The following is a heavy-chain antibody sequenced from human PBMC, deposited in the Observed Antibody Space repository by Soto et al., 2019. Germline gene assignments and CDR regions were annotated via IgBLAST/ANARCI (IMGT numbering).Heavy chain of an antibody. D-gene: IGHD3-3*01. CDR2: IYYSGST. Sequence: QVQLQESGPGLVKPSQTLSLTCTVSGGSISSGGYYWSWISQHPGKGLEWIGYIYYSGSTYYNPFIKRRVTISVDTSKNQCSLKLSSVTAADTAVYYCARGSSLSSTIFGVVSNFDYWGQGTLVTVSS. J-gene: IGHJ4*02. CDR3: ARGSSLSSTIFGVVSNFDY. CDR1: GGSISSGGYY. V-gene: IGHV4-31*03.